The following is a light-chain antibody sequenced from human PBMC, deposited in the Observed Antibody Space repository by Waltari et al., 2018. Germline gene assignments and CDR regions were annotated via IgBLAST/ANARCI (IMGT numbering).Light chain of an antibody. CDR3: QHNSKLPIT. CDR1: QSIGRS. V-gene: IGKV6-21*02. Sequence: EIVLTQSPDVTSVSPTEKRTTTCRASQSIGRSLHWYQRKPGQAPNLLLNYASHTISGVPSRFSGSGSGTDFTLTITSLEAEDSATYFCQHNSKLPITFGQGTRLEI. CDR2: YAS. J-gene: IGKJ5*01.